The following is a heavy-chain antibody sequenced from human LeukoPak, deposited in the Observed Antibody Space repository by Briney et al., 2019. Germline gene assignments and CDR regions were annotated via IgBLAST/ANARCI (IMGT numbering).Heavy chain of an antibody. D-gene: IGHD6-19*01. J-gene: IGHJ5*02. CDR3: ARDPYSRGFNWFDA. CDR2: IWYDGSNK. V-gene: IGHV3-33*01. CDR1: GFTFSSYG. Sequence: PGGSLRLSCAASGFTFSSYGMHWVRQAPGKGLEWVAVIWYDGSNKYYVDSVKGRFTISRDNSKNTVYLQMNSLRAEDTAVYYWARDPYSRGFNWFDAWGQGTLVPVSS.